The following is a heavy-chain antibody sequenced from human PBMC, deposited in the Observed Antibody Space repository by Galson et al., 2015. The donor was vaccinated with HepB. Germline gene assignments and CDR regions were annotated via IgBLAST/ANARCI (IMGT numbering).Heavy chain of an antibody. CDR3: ARAFEIPQSIAARPYYYGMDV. CDR1: GFTFSSYG. J-gene: IGHJ6*02. D-gene: IGHD6-6*01. V-gene: IGHV3-33*01. Sequence: SLRLSCAASGFTFSSYGMHWVRQAPGKGLEWVAVIWYDGSNKYYADSVKGRFTISRDNSKNTLYLQMNSLRAEDTAVYYCARAFEIPQSIAARPYYYGMDVWGQGATVTVSS. CDR2: IWYDGSNK.